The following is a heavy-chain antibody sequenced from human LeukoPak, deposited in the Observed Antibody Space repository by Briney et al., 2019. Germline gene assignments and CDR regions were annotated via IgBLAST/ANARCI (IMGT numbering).Heavy chain of an antibody. J-gene: IGHJ4*02. CDR1: GFTFSDYH. D-gene: IGHD5-18*01. V-gene: IGHV3-11*01. Sequence: GGSLRLSCAASGFTFSDYHMSWIRQAPGKGLEWVSYISSSVSTIYYADSVKGRFTISRDNAKNSLYLQMNSLRAEDTALYYCAKGRDLTAMASYFDCWGQGTLVTVSS. CDR2: ISSSVSTI. CDR3: AKGRDLTAMASYFDC.